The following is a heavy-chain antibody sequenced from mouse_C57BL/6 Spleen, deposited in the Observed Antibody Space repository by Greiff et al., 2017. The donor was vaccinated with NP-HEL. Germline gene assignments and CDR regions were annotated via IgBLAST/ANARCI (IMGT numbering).Heavy chain of an antibody. Sequence: QVQLKESGAELAKPGASVKLSCKASGYTFTSYWMHWVKQRPGQGLEWIGYINPSSGYTKYNQKFKDKATLTADKSSSTAYMQLSSLTYEDSAVYYCARSTVVADWYFDVWGTGTTVTVSS. D-gene: IGHD1-1*01. V-gene: IGHV1-7*01. CDR3: ARSTVVADWYFDV. CDR1: GYTFTSYW. J-gene: IGHJ1*03. CDR2: INPSSGYT.